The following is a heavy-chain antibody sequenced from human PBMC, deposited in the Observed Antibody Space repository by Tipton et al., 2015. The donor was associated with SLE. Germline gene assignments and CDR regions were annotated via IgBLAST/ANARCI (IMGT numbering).Heavy chain of an antibody. CDR1: GFTFSGSA. CDR3: AKDGVGWAEGYYFDY. D-gene: IGHD6-19*01. CDR2: IRSKANSYAT. V-gene: IGHV3-73*01. J-gene: IGHJ4*02. Sequence: GSLRLSCAASGFTFSGSAMHWVRQASGKGLEWVGRIRSKANSYATAYAASVKGRFTISRDDSKNTAYLQMNSLRAEDTAVYYCAKDGVGWAEGYYFDYWGQGTLVTVSS.